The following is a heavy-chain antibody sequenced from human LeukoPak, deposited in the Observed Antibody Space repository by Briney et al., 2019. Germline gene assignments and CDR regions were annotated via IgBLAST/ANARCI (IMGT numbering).Heavy chain of an antibody. V-gene: IGHV1-69*13. CDR1: GGTFSSYA. Sequence: GASVKVSCKASGGTFSSYAISWVRQAPGQGLEWMGGIIPIFGTANYAQKFQGRVTITADESTSTAYMELSSLRSEDTAVYYCAREGLFSAPMATIRNWFDPWGQGTLVAVSS. J-gene: IGHJ5*02. CDR2: IIPIFGTA. D-gene: IGHD5-24*01. CDR3: AREGLFSAPMATIRNWFDP.